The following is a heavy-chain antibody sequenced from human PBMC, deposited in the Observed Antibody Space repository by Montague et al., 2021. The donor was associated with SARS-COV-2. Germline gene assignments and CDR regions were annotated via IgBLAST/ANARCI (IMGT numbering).Heavy chain of an antibody. CDR1: GASISNSNW. D-gene: IGHD3-22*01. J-gene: IGHJ4*02. CDR2: IFRSGGS. CDR3: VRGGTMTVVVFDY. Sequence: SETLSLTCTVSGASISNSNWWTWVRQSPGRGLVWFSEIFRSGGSNYNPSLKSRVTMSVDMSRNQFSLSLSNVNAADTAMYYCVRGGTMTVVVFDYWGQGTLVTVSS. V-gene: IGHV4-4*02.